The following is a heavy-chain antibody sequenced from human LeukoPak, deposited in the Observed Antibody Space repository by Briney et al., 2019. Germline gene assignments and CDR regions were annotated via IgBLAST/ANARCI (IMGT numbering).Heavy chain of an antibody. CDR2: INPDSGGA. J-gene: IGHJ4*02. D-gene: IGHD6-13*01. Sequence: ASVKVSCKASGYTFTGYYMHWVRQAPGQGLEWMGWINPDSGGANYAQKFQGRVTMTRDTSISTPYMEVSRLRSDDTAVYYCATHRSSWYFDYWGQGTLVTVSS. V-gene: IGHV1-2*02. CDR3: ATHRSSWYFDY. CDR1: GYTFTGYY.